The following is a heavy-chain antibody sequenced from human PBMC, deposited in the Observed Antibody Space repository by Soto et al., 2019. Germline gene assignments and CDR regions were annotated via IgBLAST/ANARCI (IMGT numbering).Heavy chain of an antibody. CDR3: ARARMVRGVITYFFDL. D-gene: IGHD3-10*01. CDR2: ISGYNGNT. V-gene: IGHV1-18*04. Sequence: ASVKVSCKASGYTFTTYGFSWVRQAPGQQLEWLGWISGYNGNTNYAQRFQDRVTMTTDTSTSTAYLHLTSLSSDDTALYYCARARMVRGVITYFFDLWGQGTPVTVSS. CDR1: GYTFTTYG. J-gene: IGHJ4*01.